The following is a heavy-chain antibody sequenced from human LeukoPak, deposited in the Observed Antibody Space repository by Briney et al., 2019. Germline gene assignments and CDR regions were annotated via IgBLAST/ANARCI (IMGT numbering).Heavy chain of an antibody. D-gene: IGHD5-24*01. J-gene: IGHJ6*03. CDR2: MNHYSGNT. CDR3: ARGGDGYSYYYYYMDV. V-gene: IGHV1-8*01. Sequence: ASVKVSCKASGYTFTSYDINWVRQATGQGLEWMGWMNHYSGNTGYAQKFQGRVTMTRNTSISTAYMELSSLRSEDTAVYYCARGGDGYSYYYYYMDVWGKGTTVTVSS. CDR1: GYTFTSYD.